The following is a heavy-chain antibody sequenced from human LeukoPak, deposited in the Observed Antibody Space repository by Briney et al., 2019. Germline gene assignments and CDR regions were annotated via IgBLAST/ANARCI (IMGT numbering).Heavy chain of an antibody. Sequence: SVKVSCKPSGYTFTSYDINWVRQATGPGLEWLGWVNPNSGHAGSPQKFQGRVTMTRDTSISTAYMELSSLTSEDTAVYYCARGVLDGVDVWGQGTAVTVSS. D-gene: IGHD3-3*02. CDR2: VNPNSGHA. J-gene: IGHJ6*02. CDR1: GYTFTSYD. V-gene: IGHV1-8*01. CDR3: ARGVLDGVDV.